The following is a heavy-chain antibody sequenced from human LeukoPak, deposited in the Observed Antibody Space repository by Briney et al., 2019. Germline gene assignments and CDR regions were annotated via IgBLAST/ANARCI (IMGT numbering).Heavy chain of an antibody. V-gene: IGHV1-8*01. D-gene: IGHD3-9*01. J-gene: IGHJ4*02. Sequence: ASVKVSCKASGYTFTSYDINWVRQATGQGLEWMGWMNPNSGNTGYAQKFQGRVTMTRNTSIRIAYMELSSLRSDDTAVYYCARATGKDILTGRKLDNWGQGTLVTVSS. CDR2: MNPNSGNT. CDR1: GYTFTSYD. CDR3: ARATGKDILTGRKLDN.